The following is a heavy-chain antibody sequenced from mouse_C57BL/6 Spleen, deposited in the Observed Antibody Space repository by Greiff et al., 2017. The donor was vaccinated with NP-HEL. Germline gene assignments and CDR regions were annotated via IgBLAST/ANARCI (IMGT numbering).Heavy chain of an antibody. CDR1: GYTFTSYG. D-gene: IGHD2-3*01. CDR2: IYPRSGNT. J-gene: IGHJ3*01. Sequence: QVQLQQSGAELARPGASVKLSCKASGYTFTSYGISWVKQRTGQGLEWIGEIYPRSGNTYYNEKFKGKATLTADKSSSTAYMELRSLTSEDSAVYFCASPYDGYYVWFAYWGQGTLVTVSA. V-gene: IGHV1-81*01. CDR3: ASPYDGYYVWFAY.